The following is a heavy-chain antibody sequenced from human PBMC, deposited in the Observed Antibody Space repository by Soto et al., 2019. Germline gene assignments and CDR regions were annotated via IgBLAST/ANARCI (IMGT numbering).Heavy chain of an antibody. J-gene: IGHJ4*02. D-gene: IGHD6-19*01. Sequence: EASVKVSCKASGYTFTSYAMHWVRQAPGQRLEWMGWINAGYGNTKYSQKFQGRVTMTRNTSISTAYMELSSLRSEDTAVYYCARERSSGWLNYWGQGTLVTVSS. CDR3: ARERSSGWLNY. CDR1: GYTFTSYA. V-gene: IGHV1-3*01. CDR2: INAGYGNT.